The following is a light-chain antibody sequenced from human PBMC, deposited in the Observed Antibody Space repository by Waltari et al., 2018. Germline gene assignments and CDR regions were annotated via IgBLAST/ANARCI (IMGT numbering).Light chain of an antibody. Sequence: DLVMTQFPDSLAVSLGARATIDCKSRQRLLYSSNNKNYLAWYQQKPGQPPKLLIYWASTREAGVPDRFSGSGSVTDFTLTIGSLQAEDVAVYFCQQYYTSPLTFGGGTKVEIK. J-gene: IGKJ4*01. CDR1: QRLLYSSNNKNY. V-gene: IGKV4-1*01. CDR2: WAS. CDR3: QQYYTSPLT.